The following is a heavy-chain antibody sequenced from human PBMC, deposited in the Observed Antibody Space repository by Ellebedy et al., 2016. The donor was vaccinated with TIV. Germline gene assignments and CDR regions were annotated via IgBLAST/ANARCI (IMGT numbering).Heavy chain of an antibody. Sequence: AASVKVSFKASGYTFTTYAMHWARQAPGQRLEWMGWINAGNGNTKYSQKFQGRVTITRDTSASTAYMELSSLRSEDTAVYYCASRSGQYYYDSSGYYPESYYGMDVWGQGTTVTVSS. CDR3: ASRSGQYYYDSSGYYPESYYGMDV. D-gene: IGHD3-22*01. CDR1: GYTFTTYA. J-gene: IGHJ6*02. V-gene: IGHV1-3*01. CDR2: INAGNGNT.